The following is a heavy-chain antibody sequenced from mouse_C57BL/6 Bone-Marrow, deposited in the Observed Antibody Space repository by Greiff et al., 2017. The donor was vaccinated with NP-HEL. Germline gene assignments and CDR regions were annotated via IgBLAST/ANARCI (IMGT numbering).Heavy chain of an antibody. J-gene: IGHJ4*01. V-gene: IGHV3-8*01. CDR2: ISYSGST. CDR3: ARSPLWLRRNYYAMDY. Sequence: EVQLQQSGPGLAKPSQTLSLTCSVTGYSITSDYWNWIRKFPGNKLEYMGYISYSGSTYYNPSLKSRISITRDTSKNQYYLQLNSVTTEDTGTYYCARSPLWLRRNYYAMDYWGQGTSVTVSS. D-gene: IGHD2-2*01. CDR1: GYSITSDY.